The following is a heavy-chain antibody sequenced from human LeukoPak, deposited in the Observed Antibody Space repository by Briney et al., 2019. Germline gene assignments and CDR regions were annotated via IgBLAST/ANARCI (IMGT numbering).Heavy chain of an antibody. CDR3: AREGTAGTNLNWFDP. D-gene: IGHD1-1*01. J-gene: IGHJ5*02. V-gene: IGHV4-59*11. CDR2: ISYSGST. CDR1: GGSISTHY. Sequence: SETLSLTCTVSGGSISTHYWSWIRQPPGKGLEWIGYISYSGSTNFNPSLKSRVTISVDTSKNQFSLKLSSVTAADTAVYYCAREGTAGTNLNWFDPWGQGTLVTVSS.